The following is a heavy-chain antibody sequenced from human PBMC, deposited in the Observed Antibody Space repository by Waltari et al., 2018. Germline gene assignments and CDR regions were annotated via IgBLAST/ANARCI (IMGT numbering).Heavy chain of an antibody. CDR2: MNHRRSE. V-gene: IGHV4-34*01. CDR1: GESFSDHF. Sequence: QVQLNQWGAGVLKPSETLSLTCAVYGESFSDHFWTWTRQPPGKGLEWIGHMNHRRSENYNPSLRNRVSISVDTSMNQFSLMMTSLTAADTGVYYCARAPSFHYGIFSVPLTLDYWSQGTMVIVSS. CDR3: ARAPSFHYGIFSVPLTLDY. J-gene: IGHJ3*01. D-gene: IGHD3-3*02.